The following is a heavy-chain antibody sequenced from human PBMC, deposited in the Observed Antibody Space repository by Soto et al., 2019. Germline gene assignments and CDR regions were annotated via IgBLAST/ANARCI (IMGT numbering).Heavy chain of an antibody. D-gene: IGHD1-1*01. J-gene: IGHJ4*02. Sequence: SETLSLTCAVSSGSISSSNWWSWVRQPPGKGLEWIGEIYHSGSTNYNPSLKSRVTISVDKSKNQFSLKLSSVTAADTAVYYCARYSGTSYTIDYWGQGTLVTVSS. V-gene: IGHV4-4*02. CDR1: SGSISSSNW. CDR3: ARYSGTSYTIDY. CDR2: IYHSGST.